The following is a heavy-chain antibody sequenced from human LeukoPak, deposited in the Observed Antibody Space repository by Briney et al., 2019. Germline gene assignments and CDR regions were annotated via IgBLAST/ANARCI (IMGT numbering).Heavy chain of an antibody. V-gene: IGHV4-39*07. CDR2: IYYSGNT. J-gene: IGHJ4*02. CDR1: GLSFSNYA. D-gene: IGHD3-22*01. Sequence: GSLRLSCAASGLSFSNYAMYWVRQPPGKGLEWIGSIYYSGNTYYSPSLMSRVTISVDTSKNQFSLNLSSVTAADTAVYYCARAPHFFDTSGSRYYFDYWGQGALVTVSS. CDR3: ARAPHFFDTSGSRYYFDY.